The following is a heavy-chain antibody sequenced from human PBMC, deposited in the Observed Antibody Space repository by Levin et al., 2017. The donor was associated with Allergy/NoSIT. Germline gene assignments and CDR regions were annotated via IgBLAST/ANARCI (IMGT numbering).Heavy chain of an antibody. Sequence: GESLKISCAASGFTFSSYWMHWVRQAPGKGLVWVSRINSDGSSTSYADSVKGRFTISRDNAKNTLYLQMNSLRAEDTAVYYCARDGGIAARLDRTYYYYGMDVWGQGTTVTVSS. J-gene: IGHJ6*02. CDR2: INSDGSST. D-gene: IGHD6-6*01. V-gene: IGHV3-74*01. CDR1: GFTFSSYW. CDR3: ARDGGIAARLDRTYYYYGMDV.